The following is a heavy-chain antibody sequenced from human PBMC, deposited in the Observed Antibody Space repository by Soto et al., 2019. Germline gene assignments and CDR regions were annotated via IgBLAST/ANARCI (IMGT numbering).Heavy chain of an antibody. Sequence: SETLSLTCTVSGGSISSSSYYWGWIRQPPGKGLEWIGSIYYSGSTYYNPSLKSRVTISVDTSKNQFSLKLSSVTAADTAVYYCATPQWELPLFDYYYGMDVWGQGTTVTVSS. V-gene: IGHV4-39*01. CDR2: IYYSGST. J-gene: IGHJ6*02. CDR1: GGSISSSSYY. CDR3: ATPQWELPLFDYYYGMDV. D-gene: IGHD1-26*01.